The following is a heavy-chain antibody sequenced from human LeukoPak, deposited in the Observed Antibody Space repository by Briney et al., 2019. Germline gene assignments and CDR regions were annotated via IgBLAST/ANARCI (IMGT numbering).Heavy chain of an antibody. D-gene: IGHD5-24*01. V-gene: IGHV1-18*01. CDR2: ISAYNGNT. CDR3: ARERFRDGYNGVDY. J-gene: IGHJ4*02. CDR1: GYTFTSYG. Sequence: ASVKVSCKASGYTFTSYGISWVRQAPGQGLEWMGWISAYNGNTNYAQKLQGRVTMTTDTSTSTAYMELRSLRSDDTAVYYCARERFRDGYNGVDYWGQGTLVTVSS.